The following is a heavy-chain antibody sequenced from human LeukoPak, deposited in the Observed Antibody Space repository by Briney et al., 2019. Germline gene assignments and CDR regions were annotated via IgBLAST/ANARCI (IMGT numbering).Heavy chain of an antibody. CDR2: IYYSGST. CDR3: ARSRSSHSNGYSYGLGPLFDY. V-gene: IGHV4-59*01. CDR1: GGSISSYY. J-gene: IGHJ4*02. D-gene: IGHD5-18*01. Sequence: SETLSLTCTVSGGSISSYYWSWIRQPPGKGLEWIGYIYYSGSTNYNPSLKSRVTISVDTSKNQFSLKLSSVTAADTAVYYCARSRSSHSNGYSYGLGPLFDYWGQGTLVTLSS.